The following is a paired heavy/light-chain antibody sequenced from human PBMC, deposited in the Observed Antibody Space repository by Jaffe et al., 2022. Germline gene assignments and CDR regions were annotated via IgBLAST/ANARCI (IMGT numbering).Heavy chain of an antibody. J-gene: IGHJ5*02. V-gene: IGHV3-74*01. CDR1: GFTFSTSW. CDR2: INQDGSRT. D-gene: IGHD6-25*01. Sequence: EVLLVESGGALVQPGGSLRLSCAASGFTFSTSWMHWVRQAPGKGLEWVSHINQDGSRTNYADSMKGRFTISRDNSKNTLSLQMNSLRAEDTAVYYCARSSGYNWLDPWGQGTLVTVSS. CDR3: ARSSGYNWLDP.
Light chain of an antibody. Sequence: QSALTQPASVSGSPGQSITISCTGTSSDVGGYNYVSWYKHHPGKAPKVMIYEVSSRPSGISNRFSGSKSGNTASLTISGLQAEDEADYYCSSYTTSDTVLFGGGTKLTVL. J-gene: IGLJ2*01. CDR3: SSYTTSDTVL. V-gene: IGLV2-14*01. CDR1: SSDVGGYNY. CDR2: EVS.